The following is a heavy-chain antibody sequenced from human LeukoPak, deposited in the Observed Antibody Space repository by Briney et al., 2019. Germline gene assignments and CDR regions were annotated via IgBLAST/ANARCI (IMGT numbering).Heavy chain of an antibody. Sequence: SETLSLTCTVSGGPISSYYWSWIRQPPGKGLEWIGYIYYSGSTNYNPSLKSRVTISVDTSKNQFSLKLSSVTAADTAVYYCARHLYYYDSSGYSPFDYWGQGTLVTVSS. D-gene: IGHD3-22*01. CDR2: IYYSGST. V-gene: IGHV4-59*08. CDR1: GGPISSYY. J-gene: IGHJ4*02. CDR3: ARHLYYYDSSGYSPFDY.